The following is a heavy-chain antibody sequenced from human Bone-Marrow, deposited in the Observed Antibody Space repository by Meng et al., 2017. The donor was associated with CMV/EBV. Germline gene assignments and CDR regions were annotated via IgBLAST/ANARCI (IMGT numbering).Heavy chain of an antibody. CDR1: FSFCSSC. D-gene: IGHD4-17*01. CDR3: AKDYTGPLMTTDAWFDP. V-gene: IGHV3-30*02. J-gene: IGHJ5*02. CDR2: IRYDGSNK. Sequence: FSFCSSCMHWVRQAPGKVLEWVAFIRYDGSNKYYADSVKGRFTISRDNSKNTLYLQMNSLRAEDTAVYYCAKDYTGPLMTTDAWFDPWGQGTLVTVSS.